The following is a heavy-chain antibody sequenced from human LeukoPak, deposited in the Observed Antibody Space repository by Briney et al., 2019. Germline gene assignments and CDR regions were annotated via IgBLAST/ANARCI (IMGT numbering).Heavy chain of an antibody. Sequence: GGSLRLSCAASGFTFSSCAMHWVRQAPGKGLEWVATISYDGNNKYYADSVKGRFTISRDNSKNTLYLQMNSLRAEDTAVYYCAKVPGSRRWWELPYFDYWGQGTLVTVSS. D-gene: IGHD4/OR15-4a*01. J-gene: IGHJ4*02. CDR1: GFTFSSCA. CDR2: ISYDGNNK. CDR3: AKVPGSRRWWELPYFDY. V-gene: IGHV3-30-3*01.